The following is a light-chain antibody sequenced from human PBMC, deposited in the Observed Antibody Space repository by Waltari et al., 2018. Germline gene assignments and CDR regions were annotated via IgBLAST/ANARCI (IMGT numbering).Light chain of an antibody. CDR3: VQAIAFPWT. CDR2: GGS. Sequence: DIVMTQTPLSLPITPGEPASISCRSSQSLLHSNGNTYLHWYLQKPGQSPQLLIYGGSNRASGVPDRFSGSGSGTDFTLKISKVEAEEVGVYYCVQAIAFPWTFGQGTKVEIK. J-gene: IGKJ1*01. V-gene: IGKV2-40*01. CDR1: QSLLHSNGNTY.